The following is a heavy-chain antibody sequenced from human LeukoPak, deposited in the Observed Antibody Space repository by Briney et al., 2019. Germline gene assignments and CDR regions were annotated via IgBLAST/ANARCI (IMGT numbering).Heavy chain of an antibody. CDR1: GSTISSYY. V-gene: IGHV3-74*01. CDR2: INSDGSST. Sequence: PGGSLRLSCAVSGSTISSYYMHWVRQAPGKGLVWVSRINSDGSSTAYADSVKGRFTISRDNAKNTLYLQTNSLRAEDTAVYYCVMYTSGWDWGQGTLVTASS. J-gene: IGHJ4*02. CDR3: VMYTSGWD. D-gene: IGHD6-19*01.